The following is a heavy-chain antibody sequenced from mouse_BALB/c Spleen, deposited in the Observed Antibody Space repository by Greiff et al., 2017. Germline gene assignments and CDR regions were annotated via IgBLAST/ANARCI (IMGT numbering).Heavy chain of an antibody. D-gene: IGHD2-3*01. CDR1: GYSFTGYN. CDR2: IDPYYGGT. CDR3: ARSEDGYYVWYFDV. V-gene: IGHV1-39*01. Sequence: EVKLMESGPELEKPGASVKISCKASGYSFTGYNMNWVKQSNGKSLEWIGNIDPYYGGTSYNQKFKGKATLTVDKSSSTAYMQLKSLTSEDSAVYYCARSEDGYYVWYFDVWGAGTTVTVSS. J-gene: IGHJ1*01.